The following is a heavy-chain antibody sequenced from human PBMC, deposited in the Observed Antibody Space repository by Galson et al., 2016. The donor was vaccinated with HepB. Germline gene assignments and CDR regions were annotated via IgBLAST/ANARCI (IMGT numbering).Heavy chain of an antibody. CDR3: ARDVEQWVYHGMDV. Sequence: SLRLSCAASGFSFKNYDMHWVRQTTGKGLEWVSTIDAAGATYYADSVKGRFTISRDNSKNTLYLQMNSLRAEDTAVYYCARDVEQWVYHGMDVWGQGTTVTVSS. D-gene: IGHD6-19*01. CDR2: IDAAGAT. CDR1: GFSFKNYD. J-gene: IGHJ6*02. V-gene: IGHV3-13*01.